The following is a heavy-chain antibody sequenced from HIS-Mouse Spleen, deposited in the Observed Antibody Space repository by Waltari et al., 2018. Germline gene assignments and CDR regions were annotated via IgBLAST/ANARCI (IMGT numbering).Heavy chain of an antibody. D-gene: IGHD7-27*01. J-gene: IGHJ6*02. Sequence: VQLVESGAEVKKPGASVKVSCKASGYTFTGYYMHWVRQAPGQGLEWMGWINPNSGGTNYAQKFQGRVTMTRDTSISTAYMELSRLRSDDTAVYYCARDRLGRGPGYYYYGMDVWGQGTTVTVSS. CDR2: INPNSGGT. CDR3: ARDRLGRGPGYYYYGMDV. V-gene: IGHV1-2*02. CDR1: GYTFTGYY.